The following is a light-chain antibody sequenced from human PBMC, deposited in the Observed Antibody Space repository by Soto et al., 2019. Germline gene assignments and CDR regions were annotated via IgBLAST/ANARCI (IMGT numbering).Light chain of an antibody. CDR3: QQYNQWPPLT. Sequence: EIVMTQSPATLSVSPGERATLSCRASQSVSHNVAWYQQKPGQAPRLLIYGASNRATGAPARFSGSGSGTEFPLPISSLQSEDFSVYYCQQYNQWPPLTFGGGTKVEIK. V-gene: IGKV3-15*01. CDR1: QSVSHN. CDR2: GAS. J-gene: IGKJ4*01.